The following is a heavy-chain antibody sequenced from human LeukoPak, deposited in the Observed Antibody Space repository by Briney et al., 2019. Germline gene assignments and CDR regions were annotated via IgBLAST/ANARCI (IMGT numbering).Heavy chain of an antibody. Sequence: SGGSLRLSCAASGFTFSSYWMNWVRQAPGKGLEWVADIKKDGSEKYYVDSVKGRFTISRDNAKNSLYLQMNSLRAEDTAVYYCASNYCSGGSCYPNWFDPWGQGTLVTVSS. V-gene: IGHV3-7*01. D-gene: IGHD2-15*01. J-gene: IGHJ5*02. CDR1: GFTFSSYW. CDR2: IKKDGSEK. CDR3: ASNYCSGGSCYPNWFDP.